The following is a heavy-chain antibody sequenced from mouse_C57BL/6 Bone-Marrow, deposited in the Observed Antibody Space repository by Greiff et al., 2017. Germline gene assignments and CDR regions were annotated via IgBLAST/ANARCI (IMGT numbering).Heavy chain of an antibody. CDR1: GFSLTSYG. V-gene: IGHV2-2*01. CDR3: ARNPTGYWYFDV. Sequence: VKLKESGPGLVQPSQSLSITCTVSGFSLTSYGVHWVRQSPGKGLEWLGVIWSGGSTDYNAAFISRLSISKDNSKSQVFFKMNSLQADDTAIYYCARNPTGYWYFDVWGTGTTVTVSS. CDR2: IWSGGST. D-gene: IGHD4-1*01. J-gene: IGHJ1*03.